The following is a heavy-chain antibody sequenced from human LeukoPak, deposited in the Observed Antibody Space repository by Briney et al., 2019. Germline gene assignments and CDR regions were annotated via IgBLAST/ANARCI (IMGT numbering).Heavy chain of an antibody. Sequence: ASVKVSCKASGGTFSSYAISWVRQAPGQGLEWMGRIIPIFGTANYAQKFQGRVTVTTDESTSTAYMELSSLRSEGTAVYYCARGDYYYDSSGYYTEYFQHWGQGALVTVSS. CDR2: IIPIFGTA. D-gene: IGHD3-22*01. CDR1: GGTFSSYA. CDR3: ARGDYYYDSSGYYTEYFQH. J-gene: IGHJ1*01. V-gene: IGHV1-69*05.